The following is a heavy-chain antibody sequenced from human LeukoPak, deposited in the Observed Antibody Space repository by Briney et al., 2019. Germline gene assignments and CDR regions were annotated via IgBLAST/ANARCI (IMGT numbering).Heavy chain of an antibody. Sequence: GESLKISCKASGYTFTKYWIGWVRQLPGKGLEWMGIIYPGDSDTRYSPSSQGQVTMSADTSSGTAYLQWSSPQASDTAMYYCATPLGLHYDILTGYAAEDYYYYGMDVWGQGTLVTVSS. CDR2: IYPGDSDT. J-gene: IGHJ6*02. D-gene: IGHD3-9*01. CDR1: GYTFTKYW. V-gene: IGHV5-51*01. CDR3: ATPLGLHYDILTGYAAEDYYYYGMDV.